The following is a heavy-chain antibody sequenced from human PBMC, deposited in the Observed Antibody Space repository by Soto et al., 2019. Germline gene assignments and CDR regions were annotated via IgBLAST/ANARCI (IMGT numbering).Heavy chain of an antibody. D-gene: IGHD3-22*01. V-gene: IGHV1-46*01. CDR2: IYPGGVNI. CDR1: GYSFTSHY. CDR3: ASTYYYDSSGYYHGYFQH. Sequence: ASVKVSCKAIGYSFTSHYMHWVRQAPGQGLEWMGTIYPGGVNIGYAQKFKGRVTMTKDTSTSTVYMELNSLRAEDTAVYYCASTYYYDSSGYYHGYFQHWGQGTLVTVSS. J-gene: IGHJ1*01.